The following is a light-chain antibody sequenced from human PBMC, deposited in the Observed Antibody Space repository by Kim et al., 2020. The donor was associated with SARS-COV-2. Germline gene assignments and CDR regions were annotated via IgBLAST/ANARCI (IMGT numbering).Light chain of an antibody. Sequence: LSQPASVSGSPGQSITISCTGTSSDVGNYNYVSWYQQHPGKAPKLMIYDVSRRPSGVSDRFSGSKSDNTASLTISGLQAEDEADYYCSSYTTSSTLYVFGTGTKVTVL. CDR3: SSYTTSSTLYV. J-gene: IGLJ1*01. CDR2: DVS. CDR1: SSDVGNYNY. V-gene: IGLV2-14*03.